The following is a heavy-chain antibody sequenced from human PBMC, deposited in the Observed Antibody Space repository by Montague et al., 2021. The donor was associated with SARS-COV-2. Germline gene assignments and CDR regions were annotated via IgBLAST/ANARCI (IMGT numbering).Heavy chain of an antibody. Sequence: SETLSLTCTVSGGSIFSNCFYWGWIRQSPGQGLEWIGNVLYSGSTFYNPSPRSRVTMSEDMSKNQFSLKLISVTAADTAVYYCARSTVGTSDFDYWGQGTMVTVSS. D-gene: IGHD1-26*01. CDR1: GGSIFSNCFY. CDR2: VLYSGST. J-gene: IGHJ4*02. V-gene: IGHV4-39*01. CDR3: ARSTVGTSDFDY.